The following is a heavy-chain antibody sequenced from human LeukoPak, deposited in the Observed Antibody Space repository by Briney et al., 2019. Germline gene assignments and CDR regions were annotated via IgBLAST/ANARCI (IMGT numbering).Heavy chain of an antibody. CDR3: AKDLANYYDSSGLDY. Sequence: GGSLRLSCAASGFTFSSYGMHWVRQAPGKGLEWVAVISYDGSNKYYADSVKGRFTISRDNSKNTLYPQMNSLRAEDTAVYYCAKDLANYYDSSGLDYWGQGTLVTVSS. J-gene: IGHJ4*02. CDR1: GFTFSSYG. V-gene: IGHV3-30*18. D-gene: IGHD3-22*01. CDR2: ISYDGSNK.